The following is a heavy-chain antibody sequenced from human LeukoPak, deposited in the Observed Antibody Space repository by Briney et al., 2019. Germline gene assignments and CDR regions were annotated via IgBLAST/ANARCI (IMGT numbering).Heavy chain of an antibody. Sequence: VASVKVSCKASGGTFSSYAISWVRQAPGQGLEWMGRIIPIFGTANYAQKFQGRVTITTDESTSTAYMELSSLRSEDTAVYYCARDRGVGATGVYYFDYWGQGTLVTVSS. CDR3: ARDRGVGATGVYYFDY. CDR1: GGTFSSYA. CDR2: IIPIFGTA. V-gene: IGHV1-69*05. J-gene: IGHJ4*02. D-gene: IGHD1-26*01.